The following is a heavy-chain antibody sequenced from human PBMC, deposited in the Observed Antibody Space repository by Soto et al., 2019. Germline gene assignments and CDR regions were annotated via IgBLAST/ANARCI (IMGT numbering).Heavy chain of an antibody. Sequence: VYLRLSCAASGFTFSSYSMNWVRQAPGKGLEWVSSISSSSSYIYYADSVKGRFTISRDNAKNSLYLQMNSLRAEDTAVYYCASDQFEGHYPIIDDWGQGTLVT. CDR1: GFTFSSYS. CDR2: ISSSSSYI. D-gene: IGHD4-17*01. J-gene: IGHJ4*02. CDR3: ASDQFEGHYPIIDD. V-gene: IGHV3-21*01.